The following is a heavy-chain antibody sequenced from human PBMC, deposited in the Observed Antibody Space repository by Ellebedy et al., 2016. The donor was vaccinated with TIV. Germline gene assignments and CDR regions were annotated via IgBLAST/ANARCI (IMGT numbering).Heavy chain of an antibody. J-gene: IGHJ6*02. Sequence: GESLKISCKGSGYSFTSYWISWVRQMPGKGLEWMGRIDPSDSYTNYSPSFQGHVTISADKSISAAYLQWSSLKASDTAMYYCATDKILRYFDWSPPSSYGMDVWGQGTTVTVSS. CDR1: GYSFTSYW. V-gene: IGHV5-10-1*01. CDR2: IDPSDSYT. D-gene: IGHD3-9*01. CDR3: ATDKILRYFDWSPPSSYGMDV.